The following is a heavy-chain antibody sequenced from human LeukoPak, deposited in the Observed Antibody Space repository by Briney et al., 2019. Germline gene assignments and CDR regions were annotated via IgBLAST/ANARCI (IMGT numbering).Heavy chain of an antibody. CDR2: INPNSGGT. CDR1: GYTFTGYY. V-gene: IGHV1-2*06. J-gene: IGHJ4*02. CDR3: ARVGYSYGYDFDY. D-gene: IGHD5-18*01. Sequence: ASVKVSCKASGYTFTGYYMHWVRQAPGQGLECMGRINPNSGGTNYAQKFQGRVTMTRDTSISTAYMELSRLRSDDPAVYYCARVGYSYGYDFDYWGQGTLVTVSS.